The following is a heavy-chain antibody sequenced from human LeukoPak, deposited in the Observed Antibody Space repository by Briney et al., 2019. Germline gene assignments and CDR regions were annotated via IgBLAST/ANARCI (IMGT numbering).Heavy chain of an antibody. Sequence: PGGSLRLSCAASGFTVSSNYMSWVRQAPGKGLEWVSVIYSGGSTYYADSVKGRFTISRDNSKNTMYLQMNSLRAEDTAVYYCAKDFWDIVVVPAAIGLNWFDPWGQGTLVTVSS. V-gene: IGHV3-53*01. D-gene: IGHD2-2*02. CDR2: IYSGGST. CDR1: GFTVSSNY. CDR3: AKDFWDIVVVPAAIGLNWFDP. J-gene: IGHJ5*02.